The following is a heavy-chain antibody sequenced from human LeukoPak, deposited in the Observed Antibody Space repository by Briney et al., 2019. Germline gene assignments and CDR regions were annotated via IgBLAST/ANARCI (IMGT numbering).Heavy chain of an antibody. CDR1: GFTFSSYG. Sequence: GGSLRLSCAASGFTFSSYGIHWVRQAPGKGLEWVAVISYDGSNKYYADSVKGRFTISRDNSKNTLYLQMNSLRAEDTAVYYCAKGASRITEDCGGDCYPYYWYFDLWGRGTLVTVSS. CDR2: ISYDGSNK. V-gene: IGHV3-30*18. CDR3: AKGASRITEDCGGDCYPYYWYFDL. J-gene: IGHJ2*01. D-gene: IGHD2-21*02.